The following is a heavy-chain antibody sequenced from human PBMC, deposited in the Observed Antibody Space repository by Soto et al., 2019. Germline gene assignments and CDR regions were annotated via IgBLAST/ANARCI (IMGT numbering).Heavy chain of an antibody. CDR1: GGSFSGYY. Sequence: ETLSLTCAVYGGSFSGYYWSWIRQPPGKGLELVGEINHSGGSNYNPSLKSRVTISVDTSKNQFSLKLGSVTAADQAASYCARALKSRVRYFDWHYCYGMDVWGQATTVNLSS. CDR2: INHSGGS. CDR3: ARALKSRVRYFDWHYCYGMDV. D-gene: IGHD3-9*01. V-gene: IGHV4-34*01. J-gene: IGHJ6*02.